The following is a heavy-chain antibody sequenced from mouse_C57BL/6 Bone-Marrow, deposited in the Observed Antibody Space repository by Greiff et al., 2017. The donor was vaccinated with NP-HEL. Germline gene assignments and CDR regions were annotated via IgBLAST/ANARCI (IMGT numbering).Heavy chain of an antibody. CDR2: ISSGGSYT. CDR3: ARRMVTIFDY. D-gene: IGHD2-2*01. CDR1: GFTFSSYG. J-gene: IGHJ2*01. Sequence: EVQRVESGGDLVKPGGSLKLSCAASGFTFSSYGMSWVRQTPDKRLEWVATISSGGSYTYYPDSVTGRFTISRDNAKNTLYLQMSSLKSEDTAMYYCARRMVTIFDYWGQGTTLTVSS. V-gene: IGHV5-6*01.